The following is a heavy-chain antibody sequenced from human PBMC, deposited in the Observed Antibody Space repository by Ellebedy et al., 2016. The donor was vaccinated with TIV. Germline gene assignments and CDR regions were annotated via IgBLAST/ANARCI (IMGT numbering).Heavy chain of an antibody. CDR1: GFTFSSYW. CDR3: ARGVRGYSFDY. CDR2: INSDGSST. Sequence: GESLKISXAASGFTFSSYWMHWVRQAPGKGLVWVSRINSDGSSTSYADSVKGRFTISRDNAKNTLYLQMNSLRAEDTAVYYCARGVRGYSFDYWGQGTLVTVSS. D-gene: IGHD5-18*01. J-gene: IGHJ4*02. V-gene: IGHV3-74*01.